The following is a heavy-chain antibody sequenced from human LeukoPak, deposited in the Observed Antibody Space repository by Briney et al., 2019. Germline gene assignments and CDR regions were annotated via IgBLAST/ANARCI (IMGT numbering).Heavy chain of an antibody. CDR3: AREGSRYYYDSSGYYVGDYYYMDV. CDR2: IYTSGST. Sequence: SETLSLTCTVSGGSISSYYWSWIRPPAGEGLEWIGRIYTSGSTTYNPSLKSRVTMSVDTSKNQFSLKLSSVTAADPAVYYCAREGSRYYYDSSGYYVGDYYYMDVWGKGTTVTVS. J-gene: IGHJ6*03. CDR1: GGSISSYY. D-gene: IGHD3-22*01. V-gene: IGHV4-4*07.